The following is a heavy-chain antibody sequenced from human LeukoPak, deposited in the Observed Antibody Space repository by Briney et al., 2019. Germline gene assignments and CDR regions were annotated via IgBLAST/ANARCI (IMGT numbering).Heavy chain of an antibody. Sequence: GASVKVSCKASGGTFSRYAISWVRQAPGQGLEWMGGIIPIFGTANYAQKFQGRVTITTDESTSTAYMELSSLRSEDTAVYYCARAYYYDSSGYLNAFDIWGQGTMVTVSS. D-gene: IGHD3-22*01. CDR1: GGTFSRYA. J-gene: IGHJ3*02. CDR2: IIPIFGTA. V-gene: IGHV1-69*05. CDR3: ARAYYYDSSGYLNAFDI.